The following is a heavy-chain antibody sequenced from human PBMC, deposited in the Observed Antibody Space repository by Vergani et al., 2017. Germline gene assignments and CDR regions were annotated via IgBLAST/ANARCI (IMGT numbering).Heavy chain of an antibody. D-gene: IGHD4-17*01. CDR3: TRQGNYGDVDFFYAMDV. V-gene: IGHV3-73*01. Sequence: EVQPVESGGGLVKPGGSLRLSCTTSGFTFSSAWMSWVRQAPGKGLEWIGRIRSQPNSHATAYGVSMKGKFTISRDDSKNTAFLLMHSLTTEDTAVYYCTRQGNYGDVDFFYAMDVWGPGTTVTVSS. CDR2: IRSQPNSHAT. J-gene: IGHJ6*01. CDR1: GFTFSSAW.